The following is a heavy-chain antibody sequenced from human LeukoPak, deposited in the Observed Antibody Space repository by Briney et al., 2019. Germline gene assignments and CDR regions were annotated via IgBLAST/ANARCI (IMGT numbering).Heavy chain of an antibody. V-gene: IGHV3-11*04. D-gene: IGHD3-22*01. J-gene: IGHJ4*02. CDR3: ARVDYSNYYDSSGYFLGFDY. Sequence: GGSLRLSCAASGFTFSDYYMSWIRQAPGKGLEGVSYISSSGNTIYYADSVKGRLTISSDNAKNSLYLRMNSLRAEDTAVYYCARVDYSNYYDSSGYFLGFDYWGQGTLVTVSS. CDR1: GFTFSDYY. CDR2: ISSSGNTI.